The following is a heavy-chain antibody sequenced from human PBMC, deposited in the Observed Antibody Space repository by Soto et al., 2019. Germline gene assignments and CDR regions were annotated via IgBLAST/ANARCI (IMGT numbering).Heavy chain of an antibody. Sequence: QVQLQESGPGLVKPSQTLSLTCTVSGGSISSGGYYWSWIRQHPGKGLEWIGYIYYSGSTYYNPSLTSRVTISVDTSNNQSPVKRSSVTAAGTAVYYCSRYSCGWYDCFDPWGQGTLVTVSS. V-gene: IGHV4-31*03. D-gene: IGHD6-19*01. J-gene: IGHJ5*02. CDR3: SRYSCGWYDCFDP. CDR1: GGSISSGGYY. CDR2: IYYSGST.